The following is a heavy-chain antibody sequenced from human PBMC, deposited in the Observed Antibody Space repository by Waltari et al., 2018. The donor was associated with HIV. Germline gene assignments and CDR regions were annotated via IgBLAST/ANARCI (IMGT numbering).Heavy chain of an antibody. Sequence: EVQLVESGGGLVKTGGSLMTSWAASGFTSSGLTMNWVRQAPGKGLEWVSSISSSGTYIYYVDSVQGRFTISRDNAKNSLYLQMNSLRVEDTAIYYCAKVDTHGYLPYNWGQGTLVTVSS. V-gene: IGHV3-21*01. CDR1: GFTSSGLT. D-gene: IGHD5-12*01. CDR2: ISSSGTYI. J-gene: IGHJ4*02. CDR3: AKVDTHGYLPYN.